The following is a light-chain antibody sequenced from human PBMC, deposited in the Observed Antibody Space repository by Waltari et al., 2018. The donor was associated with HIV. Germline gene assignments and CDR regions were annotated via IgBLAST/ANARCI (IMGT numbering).Light chain of an antibody. CDR1: SDSVSTGHF. CDR3: LLFVSASWV. Sequence: QTVVTQEPSFSVSPGGTVTVTCALTSDSVSTGHFPSWYRQAPGQPPRTLIYDVNRRSSWVPDRFSGSITWGKAVLTSTGAQADDECVYYCLLFVSASWVFGGGTKVTV. CDR2: DVN. J-gene: IGLJ3*02. V-gene: IGLV8-61*01.